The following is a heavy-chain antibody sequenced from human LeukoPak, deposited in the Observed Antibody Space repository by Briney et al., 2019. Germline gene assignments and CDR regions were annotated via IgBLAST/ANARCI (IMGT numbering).Heavy chain of an antibody. CDR3: ARGRGGGWYYFDY. CDR1: GGSMSSYY. J-gene: IGHJ4*02. CDR2: IYTSGST. V-gene: IGHV4-4*07. D-gene: IGHD6-19*01. Sequence: SETLCLTCTVSGGSMSSYYWSWIRQPAGKGLGWIGRIYTSGSTNYNPSLKGRVTMSVDSSKNQFALQLSSVTAADTAVYYCARGRGGGWYYFDYWGQGTLVTVSS.